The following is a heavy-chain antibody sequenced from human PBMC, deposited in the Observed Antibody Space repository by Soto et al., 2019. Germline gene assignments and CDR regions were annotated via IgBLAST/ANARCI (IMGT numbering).Heavy chain of an antibody. CDR3: ARLWAGSRPPDY. D-gene: IGHD6-13*01. V-gene: IGHV4-39*01. Sequence: QLQLQESGPELVKPSETLSLTCTVSGDSISSSSYYWGCIRQPPGKGLEWIGSIHYRGNTYYNPSLKSRVTISVDTSKNQFSLKLSSVTAADTAVYYCARLWAGSRPPDYWGQGSLVTVSS. J-gene: IGHJ4*02. CDR2: IHYRGNT. CDR1: GDSISSSSYY.